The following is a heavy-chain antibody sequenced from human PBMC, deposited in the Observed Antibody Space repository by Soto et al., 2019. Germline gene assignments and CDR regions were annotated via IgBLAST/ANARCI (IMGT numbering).Heavy chain of an antibody. V-gene: IGHV3-48*03. J-gene: IGHJ5*02. CDR1: GFTFSSYE. CDR3: ARGSNYCSSTSCYLSWFDP. D-gene: IGHD2-2*01. CDR2: ISSSGSTI. Sequence: GGSLRLSCAASGFTFSSYEMNWVRQAPGKGLEWVSYISSSGSTIYYADSVKGRFTISRDNAKNSLYLQMNSLRAEDTAVYYCARGSNYCSSTSCYLSWFDPWGQGNLVTVSS.